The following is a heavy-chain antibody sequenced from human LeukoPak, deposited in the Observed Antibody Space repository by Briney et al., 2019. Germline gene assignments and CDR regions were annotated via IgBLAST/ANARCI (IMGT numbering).Heavy chain of an antibody. Sequence: GRSLRLSWAASGXTFSNHGMHWVRQAPGKGLEWVSYISSSSSTIYYADSVKGRFTISRDNAKNSLYLQMNSLRAEDTAVYYCAKDSPGLDYWGQGTLVTVSS. CDR3: AKDSPGLDY. J-gene: IGHJ4*02. CDR1: GXTFSNHG. V-gene: IGHV3-48*01. CDR2: ISSSSSTI.